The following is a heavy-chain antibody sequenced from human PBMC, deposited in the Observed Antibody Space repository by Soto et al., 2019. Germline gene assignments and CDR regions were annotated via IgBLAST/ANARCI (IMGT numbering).Heavy chain of an antibody. CDR3: ARSYGSEYYFDY. Sequence: PSETLSLTCTVSCGSISIAVYYWTWIRQHPGKGLEWIGYIYYSWSTYYNPSLQSRVTISLDTSKNQFSLKLSSVTAADTAVYYCARSYGSEYYFDYWAQRTLVTVYS. V-gene: IGHV4-31*03. D-gene: IGHD3-10*01. CDR1: CGSISIAVYY. CDR2: IYYSWST. J-gene: IGHJ4*02.